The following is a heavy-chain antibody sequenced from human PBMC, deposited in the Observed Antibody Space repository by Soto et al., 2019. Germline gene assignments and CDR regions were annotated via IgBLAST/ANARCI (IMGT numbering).Heavy chain of an antibody. CDR3: ANCRLGYCSGGSCHDGINWFDP. CDR1: GFTFSSYA. CDR2: ISGSGGST. Sequence: EVQLLESGGGLVQPGGSLRLSCAASGFTFSSYAMSWVRQAPGKGLEWVSAISGSGGSTYYADSVKGRFTISRDNSKNTLYLQMNRLRAEDTAVYYCANCRLGYCSGGSCHDGINWFDPWGQGTLVTVSS. D-gene: IGHD2-15*01. V-gene: IGHV3-23*01. J-gene: IGHJ5*02.